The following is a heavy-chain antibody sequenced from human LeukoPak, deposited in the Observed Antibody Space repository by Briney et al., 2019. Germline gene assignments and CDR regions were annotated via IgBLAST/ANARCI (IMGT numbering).Heavy chain of an antibody. D-gene: IGHD5-12*01. CDR2: INTNTGDP. Sequence: GASVKVSCKASGYTFTSYYMHWVRQAPGQGLEWMGWINTNTGDPTYAQGFTGRFVFSLDTSVNTAYLQISSLKAEDTAVYYCARDQDRGYDFSFDYWGQGSLVTVSS. V-gene: IGHV7-4-1*02. J-gene: IGHJ4*02. CDR1: GYTFTSYY. CDR3: ARDQDRGYDFSFDY.